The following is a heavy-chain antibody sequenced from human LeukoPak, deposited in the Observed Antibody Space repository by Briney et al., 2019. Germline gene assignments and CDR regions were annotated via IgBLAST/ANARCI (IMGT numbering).Heavy chain of an antibody. CDR2: ISSDGTNK. V-gene: IGHV3-30*03. D-gene: IGHD3-22*01. CDR1: RFTFSIFG. J-gene: IGHJ4*02. Sequence: GGSLRLSCAASRFTFSIFGMHWVRQAPGKGLEWIAVISSDGTNKYYADSVRGRFTISRDNSKDTLYLQMSSLRIEDTAIYYCSAATRYLDYYYDYWGQGTLVTVSS. CDR3: SAATRYLDYYYDY.